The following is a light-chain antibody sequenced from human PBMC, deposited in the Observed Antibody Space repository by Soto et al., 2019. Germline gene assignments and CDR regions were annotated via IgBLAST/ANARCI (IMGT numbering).Light chain of an antibody. J-gene: IGKJ1*01. CDR3: QHYNIYSWT. CDR2: KAS. CDR1: QSISNW. V-gene: IGKV1-5*03. Sequence: DIQMTQSPSTLSASVGDRVTITCRASQSISNWLAWYQQKPGRAPKLLIYKASGLESGVPSRFSGSGSGTEFTLTISSLQPDDFATYYCQHYNIYSWTFGQGTKVDI.